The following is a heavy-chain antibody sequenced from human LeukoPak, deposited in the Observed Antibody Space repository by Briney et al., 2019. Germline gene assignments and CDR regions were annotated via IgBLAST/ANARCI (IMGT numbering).Heavy chain of an antibody. J-gene: IGHJ4*02. CDR3: AKHGDYVDY. CDR1: GFTFSNYA. D-gene: IGHD4-17*01. V-gene: IGHV3-23*01. CDR2: ISGSGGST. Sequence: GGSLRLSCAVSGFTFSNYAMTWARQAPGKGLEWVSAISGSGGSTYYADSVKGRFTISRDNSKNTLYLQMNSLRAEDTAVYYCAKHGDYVDYWGQGTLVTVSS.